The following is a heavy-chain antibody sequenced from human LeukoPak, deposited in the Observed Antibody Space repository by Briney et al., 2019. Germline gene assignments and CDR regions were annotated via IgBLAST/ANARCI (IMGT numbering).Heavy chain of an antibody. Sequence: PSETLSLTCAVYGGSFSGDYWNWIRQPPGKGLEWIGEINHSGSTNYNPSLKSRVTISVDTSKNQFSLKLSSVTAADTAVYYCARTRYGTDYWGQGTLVTVSS. J-gene: IGHJ4*02. CDR3: ARTRYGTDY. CDR2: INHSGST. D-gene: IGHD3-16*01. V-gene: IGHV4-34*01. CDR1: GGSFSGDY.